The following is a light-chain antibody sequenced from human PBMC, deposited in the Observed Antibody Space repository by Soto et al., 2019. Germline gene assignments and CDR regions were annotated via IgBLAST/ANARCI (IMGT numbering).Light chain of an antibody. CDR2: DAS. J-gene: IGKJ1*01. V-gene: IGKV1-39*01. CDR1: ESISLY. CDR3: QQSYSTPTWT. Sequence: DIQMTQSHSTLSASVGDRVTITCRASESISLYLAWYQQKLGKAPKLLIYDASNLESGVPSRFSGSGSGTDFTLTISSLQPEDFATYYCQQSYSTPTWTFGQGTKVDIK.